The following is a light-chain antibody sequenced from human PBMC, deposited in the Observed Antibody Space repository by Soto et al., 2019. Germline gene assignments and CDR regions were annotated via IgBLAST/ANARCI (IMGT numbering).Light chain of an antibody. CDR3: QQSYRTPMYT. Sequence: DIQMTQSPSSLSASVRDRVTITCRASQSISSYLNWYQQKPGKAPKLLIYAASSLQSGVPSRFSCSGSATDCTLTISSLQPEDFATYYCQQSYRTPMYTFGQGTKLEIK. V-gene: IGKV1-39*01. CDR2: AAS. CDR1: QSISSY. J-gene: IGKJ2*01.